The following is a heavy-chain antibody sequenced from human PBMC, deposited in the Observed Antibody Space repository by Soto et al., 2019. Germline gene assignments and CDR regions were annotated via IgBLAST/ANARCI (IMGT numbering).Heavy chain of an antibody. CDR3: PVPNGGSTSSPPPFDY. D-gene: IGHD2-2*01. CDR1: GGAFSSYT. V-gene: IGHV1-69*02. Sequence: SVKVSCKASGGAFSSYTISWVRQAPGQGLEWMGRIIPILGIANYAQKFQGRVTITADKSTSTAYMELSSLRSEDTAVYYCPVPNGGSTSSPPPFDYWGQGTLVTVSS. J-gene: IGHJ4*02. CDR2: IIPILGIA.